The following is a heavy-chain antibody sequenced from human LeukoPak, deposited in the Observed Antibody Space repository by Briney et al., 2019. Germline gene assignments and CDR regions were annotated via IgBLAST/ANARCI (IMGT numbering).Heavy chain of an antibody. J-gene: IGHJ4*02. CDR1: GGSFSGYY. CDR3: ARGRMVRGVIITTPIDH. CDR2: INHSGST. Sequence: RPSETLSLTSAVYGGSFSGYYWSWIRQPPGKGLEWIGEINHSGSTNYNPSLKSRVTISVDTSKNQFSLKLSSVTAADTAVYYCARGRMVRGVIITTPIDHWGQGTLVTVSS. D-gene: IGHD3-10*01. V-gene: IGHV4-34*01.